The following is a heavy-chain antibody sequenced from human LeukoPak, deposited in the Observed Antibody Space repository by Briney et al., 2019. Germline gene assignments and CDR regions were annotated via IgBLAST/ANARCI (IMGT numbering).Heavy chain of an antibody. V-gene: IGHV3-48*03. CDR2: ISSSGRTI. Sequence: TGGSLRLSCAASGFTFSSYGMNWVRQAPRKGLEWVSYISSSGRTIYYADSVKGRFTISRDNAKNSLYLQMNSLRAEDTTVYYCARTLSGYNYNLGVIDYWGQGTLVTVSS. D-gene: IGHD5-18*01. CDR1: GFTFSSYG. J-gene: IGHJ4*02. CDR3: ARTLSGYNYNLGVIDY.